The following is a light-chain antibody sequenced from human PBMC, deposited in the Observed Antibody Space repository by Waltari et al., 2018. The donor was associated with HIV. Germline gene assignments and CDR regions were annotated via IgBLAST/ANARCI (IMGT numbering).Light chain of an antibody. CDR3: QQYYSYPPLT. CDR1: QGLSSY. Sequence: AIRMTQSPSSFSASTGDRVTITCRASQGLSSYLAWYQQKPGKAPKLLIYAASTLQSGVPSRFSGSGSGTEFTLTISCLQSEDFATYYCQQYYSYPPLTFGGGTKVEIK. J-gene: IGKJ4*01. CDR2: AAS. V-gene: IGKV1-8*01.